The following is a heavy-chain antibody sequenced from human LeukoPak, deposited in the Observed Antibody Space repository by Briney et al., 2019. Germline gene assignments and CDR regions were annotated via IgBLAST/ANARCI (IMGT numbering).Heavy chain of an antibody. V-gene: IGHV3-21*01. CDR1: GFIFSIYS. Sequence: GGSLRLSCAASGFIFSIYSMNWVRQAPGKGLEWVSSISSSSIYIYYADSVKGRFTISRDNAKNSLYLQMNSLRAEDTAVYYCARDLGQYYDTSDNWFDPWGQGTLVTVSS. D-gene: IGHD3-22*01. J-gene: IGHJ5*02. CDR3: ARDLGQYYDTSDNWFDP. CDR2: ISSSSIYI.